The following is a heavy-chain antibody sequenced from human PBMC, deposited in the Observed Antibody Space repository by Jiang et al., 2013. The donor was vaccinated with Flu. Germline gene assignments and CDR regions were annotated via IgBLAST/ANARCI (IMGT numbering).Heavy chain of an antibody. CDR1: GYTFTSYY. CDR3: ARDHDVLRFLEWLPESPEHEYYYYYGMDV. V-gene: IGHV1-46*01. CDR2: INPSGGST. D-gene: IGHD3-3*01. J-gene: IGHJ6*02. Sequence: SGYTFTSYYMHWVRQAPGQGLEWMGIINPSGGSTSYAQKFQGRVTMTRDTSTSTVYMELSSLRSEDTAVYYCARDHDVLRFLEWLPESPEHEYYYYYGMDVWGQGTTVTVSS.